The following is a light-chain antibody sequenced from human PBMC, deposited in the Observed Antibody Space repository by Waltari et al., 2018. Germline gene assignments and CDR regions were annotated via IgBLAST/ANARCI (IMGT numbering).Light chain of an antibody. Sequence: QSALTQPASVSGSPGQSITISCTGASSDVGGYNYVSWYQQHPGKAPTLMIYDVSNRPSGVSNRFSGSKSGNTASLTISGLQAEDEADYYCSSYTSSSIRVFGGGTKLTVL. CDR1: SSDVGGYNY. V-gene: IGLV2-14*03. J-gene: IGLJ3*02. CDR2: DVS. CDR3: SSYTSSSIRV.